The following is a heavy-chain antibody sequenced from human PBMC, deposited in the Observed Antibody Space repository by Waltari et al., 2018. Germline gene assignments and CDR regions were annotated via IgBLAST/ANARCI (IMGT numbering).Heavy chain of an antibody. J-gene: IGHJ3*02. CDR2: ISSSSSYI. CDR3: ARDSGGDYYDSSGYYSRGAFDI. D-gene: IGHD3-22*01. Sequence: GESGGGLVKPGGSLRLSCAASGFTYSSNSRNWARQAPGKGLEWVSSISSSSSYIYYADSVKGRFTISRDNAKNSLYLQMNSLRAEDTAVYYCARDSGGDYYDSSGYYSRGAFDIWGQGTMVTVSS. V-gene: IGHV3-21*01. CDR1: GFTYSSNS.